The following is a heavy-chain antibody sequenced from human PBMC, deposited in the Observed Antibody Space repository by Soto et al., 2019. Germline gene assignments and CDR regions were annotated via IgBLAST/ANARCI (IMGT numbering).Heavy chain of an antibody. D-gene: IGHD3-10*01. Sequence: GGSLRLSCAASGFTFSSYAMSWVRQAPGKGLEWVSAISGSGGSTYYADSVKGRFTISRDNSKNTLYLQMNSLRAEDTAVYYCAKESNLWFGELLYSNAFDIWGQGTMVTVSS. CDR3: AKESNLWFGELLYSNAFDI. CDR1: GFTFSSYA. J-gene: IGHJ3*02. V-gene: IGHV3-23*01. CDR2: ISGSGGST.